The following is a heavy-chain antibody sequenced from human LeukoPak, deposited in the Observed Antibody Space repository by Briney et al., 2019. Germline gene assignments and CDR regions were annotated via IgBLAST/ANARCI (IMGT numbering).Heavy chain of an antibody. CDR1: GFTFSSYG. V-gene: IGHV3-30*03. CDR2: ISYDGSSK. J-gene: IGHJ5*02. Sequence: GGSLRLSCAASGFTFSSYGMHWVRQAPGKGLEWVAVISYDGSSKYYADSVKGRFTISRDNSKNTLYLQMNSLRAEDTAVYYCARETYSSSWARKNWFDPWGQGTLVTVSS. CDR3: ARETYSSSWARKNWFDP. D-gene: IGHD6-13*01.